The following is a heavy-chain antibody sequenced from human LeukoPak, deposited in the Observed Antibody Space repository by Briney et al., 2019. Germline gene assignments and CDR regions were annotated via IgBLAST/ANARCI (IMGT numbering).Heavy chain of an antibody. V-gene: IGHV4-59*01. Sequence: PSETLSLTCTVSGGSISSYYWSWIRQPPGKGLERIGYIYYSGSTNYNPSLKSRVTISVDTSKNQFSLKLSSVTAADTAVYYCARVPMGYYYYYYMDVWGKGTTVTVSS. J-gene: IGHJ6*03. CDR1: GGSISSYY. CDR3: ARVPMGYYYYYYMDV. D-gene: IGHD3-10*01. CDR2: IYYSGST.